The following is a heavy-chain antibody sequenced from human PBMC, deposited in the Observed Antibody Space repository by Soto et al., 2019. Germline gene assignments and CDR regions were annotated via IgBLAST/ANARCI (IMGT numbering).Heavy chain of an antibody. Sequence: QVQLQQWGAGLLKPSETLSLTCAVYGGSFSGYYWSWIRQPPGKGLEWIGEINHSGSTNYNPSLKRRVTISVDTSKNQFSLKLSSVTAADTAVYYCARETSSGYYFDYWGQGTLVTVSS. CDR1: GGSFSGYY. V-gene: IGHV4-34*01. CDR3: ARETSSGYYFDY. J-gene: IGHJ4*02. D-gene: IGHD3-22*01. CDR2: INHSGST.